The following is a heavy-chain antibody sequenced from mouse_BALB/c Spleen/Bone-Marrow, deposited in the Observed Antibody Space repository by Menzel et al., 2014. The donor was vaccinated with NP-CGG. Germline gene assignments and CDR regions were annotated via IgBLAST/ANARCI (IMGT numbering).Heavy chain of an antibody. Sequence: QVQLKQSGAELMKPGASVKISCKATGYTFSSYWIEWVKQRPGHGLEWIGEILPGSGSTNYNEKFKGKATFTADTSSNTAYMRLSSLTSEDSAVYYCARRGGWLGYFDVWGAGTTVTVSS. CDR2: ILPGSGST. J-gene: IGHJ1*01. D-gene: IGHD2-3*01. CDR3: ARRGGWLGYFDV. CDR1: GYTFSSYW. V-gene: IGHV1-9*01.